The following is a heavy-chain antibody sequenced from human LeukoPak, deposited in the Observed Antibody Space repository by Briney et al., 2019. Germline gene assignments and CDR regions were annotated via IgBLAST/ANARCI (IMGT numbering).Heavy chain of an antibody. CDR1: GFAFKNAW. Sequence: GSLRLSCAASGFAFKNAWMSWVRQAPGKGLEWIGEINHSGSTNYNPSLKSRVTISVDTSKNQFSLKLSSVTAADTAVYYCARGRLHCTNGVCLLGHYYYYMDVWGKGTTVTVSS. D-gene: IGHD2-8*01. V-gene: IGHV4-34*01. J-gene: IGHJ6*03. CDR3: ARGRLHCTNGVCLLGHYYYYMDV. CDR2: INHSGST.